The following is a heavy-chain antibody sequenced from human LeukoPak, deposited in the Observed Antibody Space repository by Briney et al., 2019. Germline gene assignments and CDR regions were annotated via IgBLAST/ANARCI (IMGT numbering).Heavy chain of an antibody. CDR3: AKDQGYYYDSSGYSDY. Sequence: GGSLRLSCAASGFTFSSYGMHWVRQAPGKGLEWVAVISYDGSNKYYADSVKGRFTISRDNSKNTLYLQVNSLRAEDTAVYYCAKDQGYYYDSSGYSDYWGQGTLVTVSS. CDR1: GFTFSSYG. D-gene: IGHD3-22*01. J-gene: IGHJ4*02. CDR2: ISYDGSNK. V-gene: IGHV3-30*18.